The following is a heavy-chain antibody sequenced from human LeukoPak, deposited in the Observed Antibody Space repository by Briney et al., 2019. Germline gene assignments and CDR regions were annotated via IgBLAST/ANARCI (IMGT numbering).Heavy chain of an antibody. CDR3: ARGLKRSSSSWGY. J-gene: IGHJ4*02. Sequence: PSETLSLTCAVYGGSFSGYYWSWIRQPPGKGLEWIGEINHSGSTNYNPSLKSRGTISVDTSNNQFSLKLSSVTAADTAVYYCARGLKRSSSSWGYWGQGTLVTVSS. D-gene: IGHD6-13*01. CDR2: INHSGST. CDR1: GGSFSGYY. V-gene: IGHV4-34*01.